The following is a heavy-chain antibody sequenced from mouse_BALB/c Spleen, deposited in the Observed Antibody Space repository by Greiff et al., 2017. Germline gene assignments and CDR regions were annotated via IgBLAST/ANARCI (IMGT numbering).Heavy chain of an antibody. Sequence: EVQGVESGGGLVKPGGSLKLSCAASGFTFSSYAMSWVRQSPEKRLEWVAEISSGGSYTYYPDTVTGRFTISRDNAKNTLYLEMSSLRSEDTAMYYCARVYDGYYAYWGQGTLVTVSA. D-gene: IGHD2-3*01. CDR1: GFTFSSYA. V-gene: IGHV5-9-4*01. CDR2: ISSGGSYT. J-gene: IGHJ3*01. CDR3: ARVYDGYYAY.